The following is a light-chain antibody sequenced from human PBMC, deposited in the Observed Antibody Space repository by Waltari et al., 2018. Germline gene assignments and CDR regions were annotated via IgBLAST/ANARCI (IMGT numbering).Light chain of an antibody. V-gene: IGLV2-14*01. CDR1: GSDVGGYNY. Sequence: QSALTQSASVSGSPGQSITISCTGSGSDVGGYNYVSWYQQHPGKAPKLMIYDVSKRPSGGSNSFSGSKSGNTAYLTISGLQAEDEADYYCSSYTSSTTWVFGGGTKLTVL. CDR2: DVS. CDR3: SSYTSSTTWV. J-gene: IGLJ3*02.